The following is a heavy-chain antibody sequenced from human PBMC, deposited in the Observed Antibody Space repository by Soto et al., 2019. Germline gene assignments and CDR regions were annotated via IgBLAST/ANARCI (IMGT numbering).Heavy chain of an antibody. CDR2: MYHSGST. CDR1: GGSISSSNW. D-gene: IGHD2-2*01. V-gene: IGHV4-4*02. CDR3: ARDRWDCSSTRCSGDGMDV. J-gene: IGHJ6*02. Sequence: QVQLQESGPGLVKPSGTLSLTCAVSGGSISSSNWWSWVRQPPRKGLEWFGEMYHSGSTNYNQSLKSRVTISVDKSKNQFSLKLSCVTAADTAVYYCARDRWDCSSTRCSGDGMDVWGQGTTVTVSS.